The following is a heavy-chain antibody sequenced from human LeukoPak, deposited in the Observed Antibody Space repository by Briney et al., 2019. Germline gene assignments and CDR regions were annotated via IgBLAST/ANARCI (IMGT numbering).Heavy chain of an antibody. CDR2: IYYSGST. D-gene: IGHD3-10*01. Sequence: PSETLSLTCTVSGGSISSYYWSWIRQPPGKGLEWIGYIYYSGSTNYNPSLKSRVTISVDTSKNQFSLKLSSVTAADTAVYCCARLRGETYGSGSSDWFDPWGQGTLVTVSS. CDR3: ARLRGETYGSGSSDWFDP. V-gene: IGHV4-59*08. CDR1: GGSISSYY. J-gene: IGHJ5*02.